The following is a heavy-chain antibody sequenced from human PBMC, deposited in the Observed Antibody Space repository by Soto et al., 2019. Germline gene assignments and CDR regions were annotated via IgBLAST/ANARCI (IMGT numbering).Heavy chain of an antibody. CDR3: AKPLRDDYYYYGMDV. CDR1: GFTFSSYA. Sequence: PGGSLRLSCAASGFTFSSYAMSWVRQAPGKGLEWVSAISGSGGSTYYADSVKGRFTISRDNSKNTLYPQMNSLRAEDTAVYYCAKPLRDDYYYYGMDVWGQGTTVTVSS. CDR2: ISGSGGST. D-gene: IGHD3-3*01. V-gene: IGHV3-23*01. J-gene: IGHJ6*02.